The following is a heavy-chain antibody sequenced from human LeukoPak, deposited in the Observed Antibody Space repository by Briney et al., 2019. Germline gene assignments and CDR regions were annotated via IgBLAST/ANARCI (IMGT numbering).Heavy chain of an antibody. D-gene: IGHD4-17*01. CDR3: AREGSKLLYGDAFDY. CDR1: GFTVSSNY. J-gene: IGHJ4*02. Sequence: GGSLRLSCAASGFTVSSNYMSWVRQAPGKGLEWVSVIYSGGSTYYADSVKGRFTISRDNSKNTLYLQMNSLRAEDTAVYYCAREGSKLLYGDAFDYWGQGTLVTVSS. V-gene: IGHV3-53*01. CDR2: IYSGGST.